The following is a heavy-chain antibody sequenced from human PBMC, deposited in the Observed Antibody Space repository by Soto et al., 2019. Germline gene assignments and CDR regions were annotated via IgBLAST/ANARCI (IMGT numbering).Heavy chain of an antibody. CDR3: ARDLGGIAVAVNWFDP. J-gene: IGHJ5*02. CDR1: GYTFTSYY. Sequence: QVQLVQSGAEVKKPGASVKVSCKASGYTFTSYYMHWVRQAPGQGLEWMGIINPSGGSTSYAQKFQGRVTMTRETSTSTVYMELSSLRSEDTAVYYGARDLGGIAVAVNWFDPWGQGTLVTVSS. V-gene: IGHV1-46*01. D-gene: IGHD6-19*01. CDR2: INPSGGST.